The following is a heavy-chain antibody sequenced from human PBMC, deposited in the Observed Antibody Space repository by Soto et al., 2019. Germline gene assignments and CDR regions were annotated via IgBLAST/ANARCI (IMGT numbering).Heavy chain of an antibody. D-gene: IGHD3-16*01. CDR2: IKQDGSEK. J-gene: IGHJ5*02. CDR1: GFTFSSYW. V-gene: IGHV3-7*03. Sequence: GGSLRLSCAASGFTFSSYWMSWVRQAPGKGLEWVANIKQDGSEKYYVDSVKGRFTISRDNAKNSLYLQMNSLRAEDTAVYYCAKRGTIGHIHSWFDPWGQGTLVTVSS. CDR3: AKRGTIGHIHSWFDP.